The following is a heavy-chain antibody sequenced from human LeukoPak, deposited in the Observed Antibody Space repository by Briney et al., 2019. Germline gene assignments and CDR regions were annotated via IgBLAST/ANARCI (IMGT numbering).Heavy chain of an antibody. CDR2: INPDSGGT. V-gene: IGHV1-2*02. CDR3: ARVLYGSGSINWFDP. CDR1: GYTFTDYY. J-gene: IGHJ5*02. Sequence: EASVKVSCKASGYTFTDYYLHWVRLAPGQGLEWMGWINPDSGGTYYAQKFQGRVTMTRDASITIAYMELSRLRSDDTAVYYCARVLYGSGSINWFDPWGQGTLVTVSS. D-gene: IGHD3-10*01.